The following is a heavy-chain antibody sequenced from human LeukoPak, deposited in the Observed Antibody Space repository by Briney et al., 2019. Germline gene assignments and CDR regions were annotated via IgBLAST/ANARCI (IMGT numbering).Heavy chain of an antibody. CDR3: AREPRVGIAVAEGWFDP. CDR1: GGTFSSYA. Sequence: ASVKVSCKASGGTFSSYAISWVRQAPGQGLEWMGGIIPIFGTANYAQKFQGRVTITTDESTSTACMELSSLRSEDTAVYYCAREPRVGIAVAEGWFDPWGQGTLVTVSS. D-gene: IGHD6-19*01. V-gene: IGHV1-69*05. CDR2: IIPIFGTA. J-gene: IGHJ5*02.